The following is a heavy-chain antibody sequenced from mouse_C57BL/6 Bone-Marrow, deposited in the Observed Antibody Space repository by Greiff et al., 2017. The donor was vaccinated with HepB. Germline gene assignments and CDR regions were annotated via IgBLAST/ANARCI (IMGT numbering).Heavy chain of an antibody. CDR3: ARDDYGSSGYFDV. J-gene: IGHJ1*03. CDR1: GISITTGNYR. D-gene: IGHD1-1*01. CDR2: IYYSGTI. Sequence: EVKLMESGPGLVKPSQTVFLTCTVTGISITTGNYRWSWIRQFPGNKLEWIGYIYYSGTITYNPSLTSRTTITRDTPKNQFFLEMNSLTAEDTATYYCARDDYGSSGYFDVWGTGTTVTVSS. V-gene: IGHV3-5*01.